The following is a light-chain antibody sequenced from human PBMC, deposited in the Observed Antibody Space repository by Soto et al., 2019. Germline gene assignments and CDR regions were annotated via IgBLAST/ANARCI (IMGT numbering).Light chain of an antibody. CDR3: SSYTSSSTGYV. J-gene: IGLJ1*01. CDR1: SSDVGGYNH. Sequence: QSVLTQPASVSGSPGQSITISCTGTSSDVGGYNHVSWYQQHPGKAPKLMIYDVSNRPSGVSNRFSGSKSGNTASLTISGLQAEDEADYYCSSYTSSSTGYVFGTGTKVTVL. CDR2: DVS. V-gene: IGLV2-14*01.